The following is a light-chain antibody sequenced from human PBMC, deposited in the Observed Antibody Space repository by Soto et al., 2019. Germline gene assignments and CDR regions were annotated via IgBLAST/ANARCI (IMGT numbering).Light chain of an antibody. J-gene: IGKJ1*01. CDR1: QSVRSN. V-gene: IGKV3-15*01. CDR3: QQYGSSRT. Sequence: ETVMTQSPATLSVSPGERATLSCRASQSVRSNLAWYQHKPGQAPRLLIDGASTRATGIPARFSGSGSGTEFTLTISSLQSEDFAVYYCQQYGSSRTFGQGTKVDIK. CDR2: GAS.